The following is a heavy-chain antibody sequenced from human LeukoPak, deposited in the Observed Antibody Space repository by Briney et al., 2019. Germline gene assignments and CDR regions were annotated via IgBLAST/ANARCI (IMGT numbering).Heavy chain of an antibody. CDR1: RFTFSNYW. Sequence: GGSLRLSCVSSRFTFSNYWMSWLRQAPGKGLEWVANIKHDGSEKYYVDSVEGRFSISRDNARNSLYLQMNSLRVEDTAVYYCARRGSIVAAVSWFDPWGQGTLVIVSS. CDR2: IKHDGSEK. D-gene: IGHD6-13*01. V-gene: IGHV3-7*01. J-gene: IGHJ5*02. CDR3: ARRGSIVAAVSWFDP.